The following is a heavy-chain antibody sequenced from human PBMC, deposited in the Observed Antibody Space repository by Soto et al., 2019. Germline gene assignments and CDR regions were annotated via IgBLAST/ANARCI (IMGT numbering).Heavy chain of an antibody. CDR1: GGSISGGPYY. Sequence: QVQLQESGPGLVKPSQTLSLTCTVSGGSISGGPYYWTWIRQHPGSGLAWIGYIYYTGSTYYNPYLKSRVIMSVDTSNNQLSLKLSSVTAADTAVYFCARVSGIVVVPTAKDPHYYYMDVWGKGTTVTVSS. CDR3: ARVSGIVVVPTAKDPHYYYMDV. CDR2: IYYTGST. J-gene: IGHJ6*03. V-gene: IGHV4-31*03. D-gene: IGHD2-2*01.